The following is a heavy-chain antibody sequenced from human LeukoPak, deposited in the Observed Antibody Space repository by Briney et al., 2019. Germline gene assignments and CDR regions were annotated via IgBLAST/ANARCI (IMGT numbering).Heavy chain of an antibody. J-gene: IGHJ3*02. D-gene: IGHD3-22*01. CDR1: GDSISSGSYY. CDR2: IYTSEST. CDR3: ARQIDYYDSSGYYYGDAFDI. Sequence: PSETLSLTCTVSGDSISSGSYYWSWIRQPAGKGLEWIGRIYTSESTNYNPSLKSRVTISADTSKNQFSLKLSSVTAADTAVYYCARQIDYYDSSGYYYGDAFDIWGQGTMVTVSS. V-gene: IGHV4-61*02.